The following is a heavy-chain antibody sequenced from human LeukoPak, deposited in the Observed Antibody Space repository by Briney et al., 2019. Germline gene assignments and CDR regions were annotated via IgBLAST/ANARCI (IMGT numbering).Heavy chain of an antibody. CDR1: GYTFTSYG. Sequence: ASVKVSCKASGYTFTSYGISWLRQAPVQGLEWMGWISAYNGNTNYAQKLQGRVTMTTDTSTSTAYMELRRLRSDDTDVYYCARGVIVVVFAQAEDGIRYFDWLLPKGIRDYYYYMDVWGKGTTVTISS. V-gene: IGHV1-18*01. CDR2: ISAYNGNT. CDR3: ARGVIVVVFAQAEDGIRYFDWLLPKGIRDYYYYMDV. J-gene: IGHJ6*03. D-gene: IGHD3-9*01.